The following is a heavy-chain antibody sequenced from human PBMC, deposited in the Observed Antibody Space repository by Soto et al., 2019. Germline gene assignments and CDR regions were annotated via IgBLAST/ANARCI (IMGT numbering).Heavy chain of an antibody. J-gene: IGHJ6*03. D-gene: IGHD1-7*01. CDR1: GGSISSSSYY. CDR3: ARTYNWNYVNYYYYYMDV. CDR2: IYYSGST. V-gene: IGHV4-39*01. Sequence: SETVSLTCTVSGGSISSSSYYWGWIRQPPGKGLEWIGSIYYSGSTYYNPSLKSRVTISVDTSKNQFSLKLSSVTAADTAVYYCARTYNWNYVNYYYYYMDVWGKGTTVTVSS.